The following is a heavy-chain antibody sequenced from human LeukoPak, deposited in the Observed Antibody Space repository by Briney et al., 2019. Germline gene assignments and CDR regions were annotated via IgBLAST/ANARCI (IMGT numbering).Heavy chain of an antibody. D-gene: IGHD6-19*01. CDR1: GGSISSYY. V-gene: IGHV4-59*01. CDR2: IYYSGST. Sequence: SETLSLTCTVSGGSISSYYWSWNRQPPGKGLEWIGYIYYSGSTNYNPSLKSRVTISVDTSKNQFSLKLSSVTAADTAVYYCARGGGWYLGWFDPWGQGTLVTVSS. CDR3: ARGGGWYLGWFDP. J-gene: IGHJ5*02.